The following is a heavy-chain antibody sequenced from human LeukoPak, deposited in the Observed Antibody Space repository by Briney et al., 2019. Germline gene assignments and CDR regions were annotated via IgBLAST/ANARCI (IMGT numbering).Heavy chain of an antibody. CDR1: GFTFSDYY. D-gene: IGHD3-9*01. CDR3: TGHAQAMTGVDY. CDR2: IRDKHNGHTT. J-gene: IGHJ4*02. V-gene: IGHV3-72*01. Sequence: GGSLRLSCVASGFTFSDYYMDGVRQAPGKGLEWSGRIRDKHNGHTTEYAASVKGTFPISRDDSKNSLYLQMNSLKTEDTAVFYCTGHAQAMTGVDYWGQGTLVTVSS.